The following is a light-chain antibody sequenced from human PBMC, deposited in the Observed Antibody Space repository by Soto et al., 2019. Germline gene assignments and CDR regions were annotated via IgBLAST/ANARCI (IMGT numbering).Light chain of an antibody. CDR3: SSYRTSDTLEV. CDR2: EVS. J-gene: IGLJ1*01. CDR1: SSDPGDYHH. V-gene: IGLV2-14*01. Sequence: QYALTQPASVSGSPGPSITVSCSGISSDPGDYHHVSWYQQYPAKAPRLWIYEVSHRPSGVSNRFSGSKSGNTASLTTSWLQAEDEDDYYCSSYRTSDTLEVFGTGTKLTVL.